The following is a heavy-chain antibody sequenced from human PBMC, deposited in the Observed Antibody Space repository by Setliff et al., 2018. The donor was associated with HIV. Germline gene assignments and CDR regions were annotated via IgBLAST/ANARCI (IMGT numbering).Heavy chain of an antibody. CDR1: GFTFSSYA. CDR3: ARSVIGYYYYGMDV. J-gene: IGHJ6*02. Sequence: PGGSLRLSCAASGFTFSSYAMHWVRQAPGKGLEWVEVISYDGSNKYYADSVKGRFTISRDNSKNTLYLQMNSLRAEDTDVYYCARSVIGYYYYGMDVWGQGTLVTVSS. CDR2: ISYDGSNK. V-gene: IGHV3-30*01. D-gene: IGHD3-10*01.